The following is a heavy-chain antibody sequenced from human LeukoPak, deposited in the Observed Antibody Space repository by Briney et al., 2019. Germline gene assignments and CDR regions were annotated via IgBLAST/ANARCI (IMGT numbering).Heavy chain of an antibody. V-gene: IGHV1-2*06. J-gene: IGHJ4*02. CDR1: GYTFTGYY. Sequence: VASVKVSCKASGYTFTGYYMHWVRQAPGQGLEWMGRINPNSGGTNYAQKFQGRVTMTRDTSISTAYMELSRLRSDDTAVYYCARDIIAARPRSGYWGQGTLVTVSS. CDR3: ARDIIAARPRSGY. D-gene: IGHD6-6*01. CDR2: INPNSGGT.